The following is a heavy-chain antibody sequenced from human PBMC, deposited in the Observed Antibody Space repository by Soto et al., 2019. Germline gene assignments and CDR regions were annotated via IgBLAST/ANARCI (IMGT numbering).Heavy chain of an antibody. CDR1: GFSLCASGMC. CDR3: ARIAAADHVFDY. D-gene: IGHD6-13*01. CDR2: IDWDDDK. J-gene: IGHJ4*02. Sequence: SGPTLVNPTQTLTLTCTLSGFSLCASGMCVSWIRQPPGKALEWLALIDWDDDKYYSTSLKTRLTISKDTSKNQVVLTMTNMDPVDTATYYCARIAAADHVFDYWGQGTLVTVSS. V-gene: IGHV2-70*01.